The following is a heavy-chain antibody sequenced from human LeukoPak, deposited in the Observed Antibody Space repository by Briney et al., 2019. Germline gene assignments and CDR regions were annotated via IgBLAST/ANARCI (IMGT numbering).Heavy chain of an antibody. CDR2: VYRDGNT. D-gene: IGHD1-7*01. CDR3: ARDSIHRRTTPFDY. CDR1: GYSISTGYY. V-gene: IGHV4-38-2*02. J-gene: IGHJ4*02. Sequence: SSETLSLTCIVSGYSISTGYYWGWIRQPPGKGLGWIGNVYRDGNTNYNPSLKNRVTISVDTSKNQFSLKLSSVTAADTAVYFCARDSIHRRTTPFDYWGQGILVTVSS.